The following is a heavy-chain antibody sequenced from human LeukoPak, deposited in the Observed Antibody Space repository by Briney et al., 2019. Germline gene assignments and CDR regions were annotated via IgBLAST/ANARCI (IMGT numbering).Heavy chain of an antibody. CDR1: GFTFSSYS. Sequence: GGSLRLSCAVSGFTFSSYSMNWVRQAPGKGLEWVSSINSGSSHIYYADSVKGRFTISRDNAKNSLYLQMNSLRVEDTAVYYCARGPTMKMDVWGKGTTVTVSS. CDR3: ARGPTMKMDV. D-gene: IGHD3-22*01. CDR2: INSGSSHI. V-gene: IGHV3-21*01. J-gene: IGHJ6*04.